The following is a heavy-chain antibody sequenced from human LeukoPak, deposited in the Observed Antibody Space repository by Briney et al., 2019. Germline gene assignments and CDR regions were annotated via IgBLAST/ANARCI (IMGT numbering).Heavy chain of an antibody. J-gene: IGHJ4*02. D-gene: IGHD6-19*01. CDR3: AVYHSSGWFLFDY. CDR1: GFTFSSYA. Sequence: PGGSLRLSCAASGFTFSSYAMSWVRQAPGKGLEWVSAISGSGGSTYYADSVKGRFTISRDNSKNTLYLQMNSLRAEDTAVHYCAVYHSSGWFLFDYWGQGTLVTVSS. CDR2: ISGSGGST. V-gene: IGHV3-23*01.